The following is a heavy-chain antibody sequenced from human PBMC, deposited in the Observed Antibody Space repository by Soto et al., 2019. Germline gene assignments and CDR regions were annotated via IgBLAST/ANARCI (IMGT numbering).Heavy chain of an antibody. Sequence: QVQLVQSGAEVKKPWSSVKVSCKASGGTFSSYTISWVRQAPGQGLEWMGRIIPSRGIAHYSQKFQGRVTITADKTTSTAYMELRSLISEDTAVYYCARDLGEQHRVQRTLNWFDPWGQGALVTVSS. CDR3: ARDLGEQHRVQRTLNWFDP. J-gene: IGHJ5*02. V-gene: IGHV1-69*08. D-gene: IGHD3-16*01. CDR1: GGTFSSYT. CDR2: IIPSRGIA.